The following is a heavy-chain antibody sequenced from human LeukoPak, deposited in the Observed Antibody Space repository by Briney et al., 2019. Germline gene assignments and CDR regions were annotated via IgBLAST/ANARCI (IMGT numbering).Heavy chain of an antibody. D-gene: IGHD2/OR15-2a*01. Sequence: ASVKVSCKASGYTFTSYDINWVRQAPGHGLEWMGWINPNSGGTNYAQKFQGRVTMTRDTSISTAYMELSRLRSDDTAVYYCARDEATFARYWFDPWGQGALVTVSS. CDR2: INPNSGGT. J-gene: IGHJ5*02. V-gene: IGHV1-2*02. CDR3: ARDEATFARYWFDP. CDR1: GYTFTSYD.